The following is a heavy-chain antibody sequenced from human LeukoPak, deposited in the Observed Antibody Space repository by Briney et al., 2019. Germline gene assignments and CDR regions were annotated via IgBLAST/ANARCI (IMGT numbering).Heavy chain of an antibody. J-gene: IGHJ6*02. CDR1: GFTFSTYS. CDR3: ARVLSLDYYHGLDV. Sequence: PGGSLRLSCAASGFTFSTYSMNWVRQAPGKGLEWVSSISTGSSYIYYADSVNGRFTISRDNAKNSLYLQMNSLRAEDTAVYYCARVLSLDYYHGLDVWGQGTTVTVSS. CDR2: ISTGSSYI. V-gene: IGHV3-21*01.